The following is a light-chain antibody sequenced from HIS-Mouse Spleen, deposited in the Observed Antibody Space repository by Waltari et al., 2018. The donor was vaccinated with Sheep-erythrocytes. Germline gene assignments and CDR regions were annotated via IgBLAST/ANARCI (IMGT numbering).Light chain of an antibody. CDR2: EGG. CDR3: CSYAGSSTPWV. V-gene: IGLV2-23*01. J-gene: IGLJ3*02. CDR1: TSDVGSYNL. Sequence: QSALTQPASVSVSPGQSITISCTGTTSDVGSYNLVPWYQQHPGKAPKLMIYEGGKRPSGVSNRFSGSKSGNTASLTISGLQAEDEADYYCCSYAGSSTPWVFGGGTKLTVL.